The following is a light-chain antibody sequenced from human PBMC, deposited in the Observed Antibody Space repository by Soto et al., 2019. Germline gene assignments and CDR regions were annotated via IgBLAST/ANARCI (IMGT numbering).Light chain of an antibody. Sequence: EIVMTQSPATLCLSPGERATLSCRASQSVSSSYLAWYQQKPGQAPRLLIYGASSRATGIPDRFSGSGSGTDFTLTISRLEPEDFAVYYCQQYGSSPGFTFGPGTKVDIK. CDR1: QSVSSSY. J-gene: IGKJ3*01. CDR3: QQYGSSPGFT. CDR2: GAS. V-gene: IGKV3-20*01.